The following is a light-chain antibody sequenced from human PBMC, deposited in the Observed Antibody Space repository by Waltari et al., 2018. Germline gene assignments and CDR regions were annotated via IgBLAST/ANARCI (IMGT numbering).Light chain of an antibody. CDR1: QSLLRSDGNTL. J-gene: IGKJ2*01. CDR3: FTYTHRPHT. Sequence: DVVLTQSPLSLPVTLGQPASISCRSSQSLLRSDGNTLFDGIQQRPGQSPRRLIYDISTRESGVPDRFSGSRSGTDFTLKISRVEAEDVGVYYCFTYTHRPHTFSQGTKLKI. V-gene: IGKV2-30*02. CDR2: DIS.